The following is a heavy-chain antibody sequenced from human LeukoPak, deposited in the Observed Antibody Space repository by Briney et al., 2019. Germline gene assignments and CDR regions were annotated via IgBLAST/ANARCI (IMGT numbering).Heavy chain of an antibody. J-gene: IGHJ4*02. CDR3: ARHIPSRIAAAGTTWYPRGYFDY. V-gene: IGHV5-51*01. CDR2: IYPGDSDT. CDR1: GYSFTSYW. Sequence: GESLKISCKGSGYSFTSYWIGWVRQMPGKGLEWMGIIYPGDSDTRYSPSFQGQVTISADKSISTAYLQWSSLKASDTAMYYCARHIPSRIAAAGTTWYPRGYFDYWGQGTLVTVSS. D-gene: IGHD6-13*01.